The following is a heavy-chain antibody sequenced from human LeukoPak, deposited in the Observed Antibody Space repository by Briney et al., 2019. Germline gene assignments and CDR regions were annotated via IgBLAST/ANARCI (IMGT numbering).Heavy chain of an antibody. CDR3: AARRGSYRAPTKPTGQPFDY. Sequence: GGSLRLSCAASGFTFNTFSMHWVRQAPGKGLEWVAVISYDGSNTYSADSVKGRFTLSRDNSKNTLYLQMNNLRPEDTAVYYCAARRGSYRAPTKPTGQPFDYWGQGTLVTVSS. CDR1: GFTFNTFS. D-gene: IGHD2-2*02. J-gene: IGHJ4*02. CDR2: ISYDGSNT. V-gene: IGHV3-30-3*01.